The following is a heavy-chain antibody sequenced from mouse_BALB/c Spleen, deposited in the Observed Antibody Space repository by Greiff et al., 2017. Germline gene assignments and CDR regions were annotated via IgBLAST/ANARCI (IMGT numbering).Heavy chain of an antibody. D-gene: IGHD2-10*02. CDR1: GFSLTSYG. Sequence: VQRVESGPGLVAPSQSLSITCTVSGFSLTSYGVHWVRQPPGKGLEWLGVIWAGGSTHYNSALMSRLSISKDNSKSQVFLKMNSLQTDDTAMYYCARDKYGPFAYWGQGTLVTVSA. CDR3: ARDKYGPFAY. V-gene: IGHV2-9*02. CDR2: IWAGGST. J-gene: IGHJ3*01.